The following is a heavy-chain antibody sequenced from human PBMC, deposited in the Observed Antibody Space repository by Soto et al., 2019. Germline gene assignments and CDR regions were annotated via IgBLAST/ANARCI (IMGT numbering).Heavy chain of an antibody. Sequence: SETLSLTCTVSGGSISSYYWSWIRQPPGKGLEWIGYIYYSGSTNYNPSLKSRVTISVDTSKNQFSLKLSSVIAADTAVYYCARAEDDFWSGPFDYWGQGTLVTVS. V-gene: IGHV4-59*01. D-gene: IGHD3-3*01. CDR1: GGSISSYY. J-gene: IGHJ4*02. CDR2: IYYSGST. CDR3: ARAEDDFWSGPFDY.